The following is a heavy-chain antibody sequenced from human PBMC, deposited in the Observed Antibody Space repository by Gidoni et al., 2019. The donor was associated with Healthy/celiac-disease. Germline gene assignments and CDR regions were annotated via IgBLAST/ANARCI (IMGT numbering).Heavy chain of an antibody. V-gene: IGHV3-33*01. CDR3: ARDLRDGYKTLDY. D-gene: IGHD5-12*01. J-gene: IGHJ4*02. CDR2: ICYDGSNK. Sequence: QVQLVASGGGVVQPGRSLRLACGASGFTFSSYGLHWVRQAPGKGLEVVAVICYDGSNKYYADSVKGRFTIPRANSKNTLYLQMNSLRAEDTAVSYCARDLRDGYKTLDYWGQGTLVTVSS. CDR1: GFTFSSYG.